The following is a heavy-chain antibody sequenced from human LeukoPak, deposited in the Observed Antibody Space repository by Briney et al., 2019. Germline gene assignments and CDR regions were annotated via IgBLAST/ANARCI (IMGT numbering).Heavy chain of an antibody. V-gene: IGHV3-21*01. J-gene: IGHJ4*02. D-gene: IGHD3-22*01. Sequence: GGSLRLSCAASGFTFTSYSMNWVRQAPGKGLEWVSSISSSSSYIYYADSVKGRLTISRDNAKDSLYLQMNSLRAEDTAVYYCARDNYYDSSGLDYWGQGTLVTVSS. CDR2: ISSSSSYI. CDR3: ARDNYYDSSGLDY. CDR1: GFTFTSYS.